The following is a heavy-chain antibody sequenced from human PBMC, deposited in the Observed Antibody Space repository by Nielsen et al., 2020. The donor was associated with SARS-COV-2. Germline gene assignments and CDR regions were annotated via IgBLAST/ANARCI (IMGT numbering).Heavy chain of an antibody. CDR3: ARDISGWGWFDP. CDR1: GFTVSSNY. Sequence: GASLRLSCAASGFTVSSNYMSWVRQAPGKGLEWVSVIYSGGSTYYADSVKGRFTISRDSSKNTLYLQMDSLRAEDTAVYYCARDISGWGWFDPWGQGTLVTVSS. J-gene: IGHJ5*02. CDR2: IYSGGST. D-gene: IGHD6-19*01. V-gene: IGHV3-66*01.